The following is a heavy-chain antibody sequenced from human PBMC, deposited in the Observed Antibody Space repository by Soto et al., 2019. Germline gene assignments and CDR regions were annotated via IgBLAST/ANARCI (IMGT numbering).Heavy chain of an antibody. J-gene: IGHJ6*02. CDR3: AKDLHQSSGSHFLHYYYYGMDV. V-gene: IGHV3-30*18. Sequence: GGSLGLSCAASGFTFSSYGMHWVRQAPGKGLEWVAVISYDGSNKYYADSVKGRFTISRDNSKNTLYLQMNSLRAEETAVYYCAKDLHQSSGSHFLHYYYYGMDVWGQGTTVTVSS. CDR1: GFTFSSYG. CDR2: ISYDGSNK. D-gene: IGHD3-10*01.